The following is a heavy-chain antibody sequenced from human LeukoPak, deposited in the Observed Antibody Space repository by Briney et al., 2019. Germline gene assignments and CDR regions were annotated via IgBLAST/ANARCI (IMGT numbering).Heavy chain of an antibody. CDR3: ARSGGSGWYYFDY. J-gene: IGHJ4*02. V-gene: IGHV1-2*04. CDR2: INPNSGGT. CDR1: GYTFTGYY. D-gene: IGHD6-19*01. Sequence: GASVKVSCTASGYTFTGYYMHWVRQAPGQGLEWMGWINPNSGGTNYAQKFQGWVTMTRDTSISTAYMELSSLRSEDTAVYYCARSGGSGWYYFDYWGQGTLVTVSS.